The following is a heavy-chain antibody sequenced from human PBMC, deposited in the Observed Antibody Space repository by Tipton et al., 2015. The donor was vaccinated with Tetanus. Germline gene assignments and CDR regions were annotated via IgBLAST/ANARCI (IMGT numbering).Heavy chain of an antibody. Sequence: TLSLTCTVSGGSISSGGYYWSWIRQHPGKGLEWIGYIYYSGSTYYNPSLKSRVTISVDTSKNQFSLKLSSVTAADTAVYYCARRDEGSGYYHDNWYFDLWGRGPLVTVSS. J-gene: IGHJ2*01. D-gene: IGHD3-22*01. CDR3: ARRDEGSGYYHDNWYFDL. CDR1: GGSISSGGYY. CDR2: IYYSGST. V-gene: IGHV4-31*03.